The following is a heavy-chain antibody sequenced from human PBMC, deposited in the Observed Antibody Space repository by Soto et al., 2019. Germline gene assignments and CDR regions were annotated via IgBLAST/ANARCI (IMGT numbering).Heavy chain of an antibody. D-gene: IGHD2-2*01. Sequence: SETLSLTCTVSGGSISSYYWSWIRQPAGKGLEWIGRIYTSGSTNYNPSLKSRVTMSVDTSKNQFSLKLSSVTAADTAVYYCARDGSTDRKRWFDPWGHGTLVTVSS. CDR1: GGSISSYY. J-gene: IGHJ5*02. CDR2: IYTSGST. V-gene: IGHV4-4*07. CDR3: ARDGSTDRKRWFDP.